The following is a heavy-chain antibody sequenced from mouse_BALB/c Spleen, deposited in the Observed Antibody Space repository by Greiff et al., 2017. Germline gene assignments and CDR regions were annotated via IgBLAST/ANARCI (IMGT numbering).Heavy chain of an antibody. CDR2: IRLKSNNYAT. CDR3: TRGDSRGFDY. D-gene: IGHD2-13*01. J-gene: IGHJ2*01. V-gene: IGHV6-6*02. Sequence: EVKLMESGGGLVQPGGSMKLSCVASGFTFSNYWMNWVRQSPEKGLEWVAEIRLKSNNYATHYAESVKGRFTISRDDSKSSVYLQMNNLRAEDTGIYYCTRGDSRGFDYWGQGTTLTVSS. CDR1: GFTFSNYW.